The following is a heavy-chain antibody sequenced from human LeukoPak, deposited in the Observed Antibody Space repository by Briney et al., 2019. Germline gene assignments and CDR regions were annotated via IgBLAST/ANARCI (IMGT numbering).Heavy chain of an antibody. Sequence: GGSLRLSCAASEFSVGSNYMTWVRQAPGKGLEWVSLIYSGGSTYYADSVKGRFTISRDNSKNTLYLQVNSLRAEDTAVYYCAKVAGYCSSTSCPGGWFDPWGQGTLVTVSS. CDR3: AKVAGYCSSTSCPGGWFDP. CDR1: EFSVGSNY. D-gene: IGHD2-2*01. V-gene: IGHV3-66*01. CDR2: IYSGGST. J-gene: IGHJ5*02.